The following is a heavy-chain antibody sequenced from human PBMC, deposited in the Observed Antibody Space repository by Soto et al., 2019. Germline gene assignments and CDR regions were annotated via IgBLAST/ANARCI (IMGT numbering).Heavy chain of an antibody. J-gene: IGHJ5*02. CDR2: IYYIKTT. CDR1: GGSISSGGYY. CDR3: ARSVLP. Sequence: SETLSLTCTVSGGSISSGGYYWSWIRQHPGKGLEWIGYIYYIKTTYYNPSLKSRVTISLDTSKNQFSLKLASVTAADTAVYYCARSVLPWGQGTLVTGSS. V-gene: IGHV4-31*03.